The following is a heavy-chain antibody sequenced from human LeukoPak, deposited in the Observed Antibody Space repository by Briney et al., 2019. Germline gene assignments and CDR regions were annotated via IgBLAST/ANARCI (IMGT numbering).Heavy chain of an antibody. D-gene: IGHD6-19*01. CDR3: AIVPYSSGWYFDY. CDR1: GFTVSSNY. J-gene: IGHJ4*02. CDR2: IYSGGST. V-gene: IGHV3-53*01. Sequence: PGGSLRLSCAASGFTVSSNYMSGVRQVPGKGLEWVAVIYSGGSTYYADSVKGRFTISRDNSKNTLYLQMNRLRGEDTAVDYWAIVPYSSGWYFDYWGQGTLVTVSS.